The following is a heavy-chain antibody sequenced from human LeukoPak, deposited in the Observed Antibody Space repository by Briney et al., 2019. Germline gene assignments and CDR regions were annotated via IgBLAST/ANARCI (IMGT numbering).Heavy chain of an antibody. D-gene: IGHD3-16*02. V-gene: IGHV3-30*18. CDR3: AKGRSSYPMDYIFDF. J-gene: IGHJ4*02. CDR1: GFTFSRNA. CDR2: ISNDGSTK. Sequence: AGGSLRLSCAASGFTFSRNAMNWVRQAPGKGLEWVAVISNDGSTKKYADSVKGRFTISRDNSKNTLYVQMNSLRADDAAVYYCAKGRSSYPMDYIFDFWGQGTLVTVSS.